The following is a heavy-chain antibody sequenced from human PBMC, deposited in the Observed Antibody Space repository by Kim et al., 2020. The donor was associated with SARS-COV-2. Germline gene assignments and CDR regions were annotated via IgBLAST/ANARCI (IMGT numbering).Heavy chain of an antibody. V-gene: IGHV3-23*01. Sequence: SYADSVKGRFTISRDNSKHTRYLQMNSLRAEYTAVYYCASIMGGSYGYDFWGQGTLVTVSS. CDR3: ASIMGGSYGYDF. J-gene: IGHJ4*02. D-gene: IGHD1-26*01.